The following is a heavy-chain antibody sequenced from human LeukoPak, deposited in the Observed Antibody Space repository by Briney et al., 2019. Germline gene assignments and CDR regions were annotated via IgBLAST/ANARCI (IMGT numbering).Heavy chain of an antibody. CDR3: AQPDF. CDR2: IRFDGSTK. V-gene: IGHV3-30*02. J-gene: IGHJ4*02. CDR1: GITFRSSS. Sequence: PGGSLRLSCVASGITFRSSSMHWVRQAPGKGLEWLAFIRFDGSTKYYADSVKGRFTASRDNSKSTLYLQMNSLRAEDTAVYYCAQPDFWGQGTLVTVSS.